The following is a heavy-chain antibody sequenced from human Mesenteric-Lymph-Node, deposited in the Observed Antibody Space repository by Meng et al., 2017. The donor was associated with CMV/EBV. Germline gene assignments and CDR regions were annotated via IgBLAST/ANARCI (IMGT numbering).Heavy chain of an antibody. CDR2: ISGDGSYT. Sequence: GESLKISCAASGFTFNAHAMSWVRQASGKGLEWVSGISGDGSYTVYADSVKGRFTISRDNSKNTLYLQMNSLRAEDTAVYYCAREITAAGGSDYWGQGTLVTVSS. CDR1: GFTFNAHA. CDR3: AREITAAGGSDY. J-gene: IGHJ4*02. V-gene: IGHV3-23*01. D-gene: IGHD6-13*01.